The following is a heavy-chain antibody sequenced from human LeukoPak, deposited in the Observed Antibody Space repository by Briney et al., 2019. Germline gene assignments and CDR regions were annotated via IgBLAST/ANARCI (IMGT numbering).Heavy chain of an antibody. CDR1: GASMSSYY. Sequence: ALETLSLTCTVSGASMSSYYWSWIRQPPGKGLEWIGYIYYSGSTNYNPSLKSRVTISVDTSKNQFTLKLSSVTATDTAVYYCARGRYGWLPFDYWGQGTLVTVSS. CDR3: ARGRYGWLPFDY. V-gene: IGHV4-59*01. J-gene: IGHJ4*02. D-gene: IGHD3-16*01. CDR2: IYYSGST.